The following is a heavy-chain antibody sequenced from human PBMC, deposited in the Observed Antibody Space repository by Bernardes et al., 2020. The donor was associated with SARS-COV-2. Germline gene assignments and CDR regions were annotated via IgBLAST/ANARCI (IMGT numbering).Heavy chain of an antibody. CDR3: AKVQAILWIRPYQSAMDV. V-gene: IGHV3-30*18. CDR2: ISYEGSKK. D-gene: IGHD5-18*01. CDR1: GFTFNNFG. J-gene: IGHJ6*02. Sequence: GGSLRLSCAASGFTFNNFGMHWVRRAPGKGLEWVAVISYEGSKKYYADSVEGRFTISKDNSKNTVYLEMNSLRPEDTAVYYCAKVQAILWIRPYQSAMDVWGQGTTVAVSS.